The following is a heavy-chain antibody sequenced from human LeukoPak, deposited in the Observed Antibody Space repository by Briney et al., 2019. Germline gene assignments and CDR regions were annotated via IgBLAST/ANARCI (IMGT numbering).Heavy chain of an antibody. Sequence: GSLRPSCAASGFTFSAYAMHWVRQAPGKGLEWVAVISYDGSNKYYADSVKGRFTISGDKSKDTLYLQMNSLRPEDTAVYYCARGPGPIAGAKDPFDIWGQGTMVTVSS. J-gene: IGHJ3*02. D-gene: IGHD1-26*01. CDR2: ISYDGSNK. CDR1: GFTFSAYA. CDR3: ARGPGPIAGAKDPFDI. V-gene: IGHV3-30*01.